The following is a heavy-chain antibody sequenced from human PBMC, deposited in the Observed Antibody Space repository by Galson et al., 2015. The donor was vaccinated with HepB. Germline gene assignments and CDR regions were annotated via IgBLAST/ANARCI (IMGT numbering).Heavy chain of an antibody. D-gene: IGHD3-22*01. CDR1: GFTFSNYP. CDR3: AREPNYDISSYYFDY. CDR2: ISSSSSTI. J-gene: IGHJ4*02. V-gene: IGHV3-48*01. Sequence: CAASGFTFSNYPMNWVRQAPGKGLEWVSYISSSSSTIYYADSVKGRFTISRDNAKNSLYLHMNSLRAEDTAVYYCAREPNYDISSYYFDYWGQGTLVTVSS.